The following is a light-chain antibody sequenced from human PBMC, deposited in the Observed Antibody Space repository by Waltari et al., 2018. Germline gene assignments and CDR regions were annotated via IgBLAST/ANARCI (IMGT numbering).Light chain of an antibody. J-gene: IGLJ2*01. CDR3: MSYTTSTTVI. V-gene: IGLV2-14*03. Sequence: QSALTQPASVSGSPGQSITISCTGTSSDIGAYYSVSWYPQCPGKAPELIIYDVNSRPSGVSSRFSGSKSGTTASLTISGLQFEDEADYYCMSYTTSTTVIFGGGTKLTVL. CDR2: DVN. CDR1: SSDIGAYYS.